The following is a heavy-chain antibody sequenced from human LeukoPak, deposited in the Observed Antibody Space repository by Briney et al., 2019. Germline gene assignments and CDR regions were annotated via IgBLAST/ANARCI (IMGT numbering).Heavy chain of an antibody. Sequence: GGSLRLSCAASGFTFTNAWMNWVRQAPGKGLEWVGRIKSKTDGGTTDYAAPVKGRFTISRDDSKNTLYLQMNSLKTEDTAVYYCTTTYYDFWSGSVRPFDYWGQGTLVTVSS. J-gene: IGHJ4*02. CDR3: TTTYYDFWSGSVRPFDY. V-gene: IGHV3-15*07. CDR2: IKSKTDGGTT. D-gene: IGHD3-3*01. CDR1: GFTFTNAW.